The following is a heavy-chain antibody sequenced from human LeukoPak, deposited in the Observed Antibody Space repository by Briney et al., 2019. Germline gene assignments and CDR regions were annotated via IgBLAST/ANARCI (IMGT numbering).Heavy chain of an antibody. CDR2: IGTYGGDT. D-gene: IGHD3-22*01. CDR1: TSR. V-gene: IGHV1-18*01. Sequence: ASVKVSCKATSRISWVRQAPGQGLEWMGWIGTYGGDTYYAQKFQGRITVTTDTFTSTVYMELRNLRSDDTAVYYCARDLWNFYDDSGYNRDFDSWGQGTLVTVSS. J-gene: IGHJ5*01. CDR3: ARDLWNFYDDSGYNRDFDS.